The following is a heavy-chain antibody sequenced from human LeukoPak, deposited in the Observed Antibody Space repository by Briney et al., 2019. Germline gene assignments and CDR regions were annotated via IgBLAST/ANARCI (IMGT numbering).Heavy chain of an antibody. CDR3: ARGFVGVPYYFDY. CDR1: GDSISSYH. Sequence: SETLSLTCTVSGDSISSYHWSWIRQPPGKGLEWIGYIYYSGSTNYNPSLKSRVTISVDTSKNQFSLKLSSVTAADTAVYYCARGFVGVPYYFDYWGQGTLVTVSS. V-gene: IGHV4-59*01. D-gene: IGHD3-16*01. CDR2: IYYSGST. J-gene: IGHJ4*02.